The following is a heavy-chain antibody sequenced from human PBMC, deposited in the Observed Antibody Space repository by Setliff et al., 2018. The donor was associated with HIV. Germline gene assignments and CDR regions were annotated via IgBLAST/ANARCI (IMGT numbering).Heavy chain of an antibody. J-gene: IGHJ4*02. D-gene: IGHD3-10*01. Sequence: SETLSLTCTVSDGYISDGDYYWTWIRQPTGQGLEWIGHSYYSGSAHYNASLKSRVTMSVDMSNNQFSLKLRSVTAADTAVYYCARWTYYHASGSYRGKFDYWGQGTLVTVSS. V-gene: IGHV4-30-4*08. CDR2: SYYSGSA. CDR3: ARWTYYHASGSYRGKFDY. CDR1: DGYISDGDYY.